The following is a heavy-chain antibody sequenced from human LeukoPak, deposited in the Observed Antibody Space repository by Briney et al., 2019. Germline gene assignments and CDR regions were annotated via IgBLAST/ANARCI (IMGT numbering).Heavy chain of an antibody. J-gene: IGHJ5*02. CDR1: GGSFSGYY. CDR3: ARGRSYYDFWSGPRTANWFDP. V-gene: IGHV4-34*01. CDR2: INHSGST. Sequence: SETLSPTCAVYGGSFSGYYWSWIRQPPGKGLEWIGEINHSGSTNYNPSLKSRVTISVDTSKNQFSLKLSSVTAADMAVYYCARGRSYYDFWSGPRTANWFDPWGQGTLVTVSS. D-gene: IGHD3-3*01.